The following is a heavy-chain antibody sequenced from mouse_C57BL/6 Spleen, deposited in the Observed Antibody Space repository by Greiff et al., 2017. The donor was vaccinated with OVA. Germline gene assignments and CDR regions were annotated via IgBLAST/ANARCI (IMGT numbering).Heavy chain of an antibody. V-gene: IGHV1-80*01. CDR1: GYAFSSYW. CDR3: ARSGGYYYGSSYGFAY. CDR2: IYPGYGDT. Sequence: QVQLQQSGAELVKPGASVKISCKASGYAFSSYWMNWVKQRPGKGLEWIGQIYPGYGDTNYNGKFKGKATLTADKSSSTAYMQLSSLTSEDSAVYFCARSGGYYYGSSYGFAYWGQGTLVTVSA. J-gene: IGHJ3*01. D-gene: IGHD1-1*01.